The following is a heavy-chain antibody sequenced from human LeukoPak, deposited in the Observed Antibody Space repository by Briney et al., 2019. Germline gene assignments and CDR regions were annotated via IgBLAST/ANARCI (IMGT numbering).Heavy chain of an antibody. J-gene: IGHJ3*02. CDR1: GYSISSGYY. V-gene: IGHV4-38-2*01. D-gene: IGHD3-3*01. Sequence: SETLSLTCAVSGYSISSGYYWGWIRPPPGKGLEWIGSIYHSGSTYYNPSLKSRVTISVDTSKNQFSLKLSSVTAADTAVYYCARHPLTYYDFWSGYYTGSSAFDIWGQGTMVTVSS. CDR2: IYHSGST. CDR3: ARHPLTYYDFWSGYYTGSSAFDI.